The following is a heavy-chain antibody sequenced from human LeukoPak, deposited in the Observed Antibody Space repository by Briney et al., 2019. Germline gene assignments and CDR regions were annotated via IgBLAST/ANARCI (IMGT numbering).Heavy chain of an antibody. D-gene: IGHD3-10*01. V-gene: IGHV4-39*01. J-gene: IGHJ4*02. Sequence: PSETLSLTCTVSGGSISSSSYYWGWIRQPPGKGLEWIGSIYYSGSTYYNPSLKSRVTISVDTSKNQFSLKLSSVTAADTAVYYCARHFPPNNYCGSGSYHYWGQGTLVTVSS. CDR3: ARHFPPNNYCGSGSYHY. CDR1: GGSISSSSYY. CDR2: IYYSGST.